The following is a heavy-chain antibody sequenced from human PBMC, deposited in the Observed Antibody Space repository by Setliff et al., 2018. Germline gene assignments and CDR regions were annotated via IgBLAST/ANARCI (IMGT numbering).Heavy chain of an antibody. J-gene: IGHJ4*02. CDR3: RLAHCSSPSCEEALDH. V-gene: IGHV4-59*12. CDR2: KSNRGDT. CDR1: F. Sequence: FWNWIRQSPGKGLEWIGYKSNRGDTNSNPSLRSRLTMSVDTSKSQFSLNLTSVTAADTAVYYFRLAHCSSPSCEEALDHWSQGTLVTVSS. D-gene: IGHD2-2*01.